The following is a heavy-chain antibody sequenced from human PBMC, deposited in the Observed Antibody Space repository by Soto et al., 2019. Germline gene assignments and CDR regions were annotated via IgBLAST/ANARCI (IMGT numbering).Heavy chain of an antibody. CDR2: IWYDGSNK. D-gene: IGHD3-3*01. CDR1: GFTFSSYG. CDR3: ARDRAPLLYDFWSGYYSDYYYGMDV. Sequence: SLRLSCAASGFTFSSYGMHWVRQAPGKGLEWVAVIWYDGSNKYYADSVKGRFTISRDNSKNTLYLQMNSLRAEDTAVYYCARDRAPLLYDFWSGYYSDYYYGMDVWGQGTTATVSS. J-gene: IGHJ6*02. V-gene: IGHV3-33*01.